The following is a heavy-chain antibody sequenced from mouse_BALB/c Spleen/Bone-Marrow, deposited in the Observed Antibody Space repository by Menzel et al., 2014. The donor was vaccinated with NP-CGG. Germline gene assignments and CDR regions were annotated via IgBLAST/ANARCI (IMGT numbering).Heavy chain of an antibody. V-gene: IGHV7-3*02. J-gene: IGHJ3*01. CDR3: ARDGSLFAY. Sequence: EVMLVESGGGLVQPGGSLRLSCATSGFTFTDYYMSWVRQPPGKALEWLGFIRNTANGYTTEYSASVKGRFTISRDNSQSILYLQMNALRAEDSATYYGARDGSLFAYWCQGTLVTISA. CDR2: IRNTANGYTT. CDR1: GFTFTDYY.